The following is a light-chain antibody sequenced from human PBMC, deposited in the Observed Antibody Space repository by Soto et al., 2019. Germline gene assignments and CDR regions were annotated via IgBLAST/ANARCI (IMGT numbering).Light chain of an antibody. CDR1: SSNIGSNT. J-gene: IGLJ1*01. CDR2: SNN. V-gene: IGLV1-44*01. Sequence: QSVLTQPPSGSGTPGQRVNITCSGSSSNIGSNTVNWYQQLPGTAPTLLIYSNNQRPSGVPDRFSGSKSGTSASLAISGLRSEDEADYYCAAWDDSLNGHYVFGTGTKVTVL. CDR3: AAWDDSLNGHYV.